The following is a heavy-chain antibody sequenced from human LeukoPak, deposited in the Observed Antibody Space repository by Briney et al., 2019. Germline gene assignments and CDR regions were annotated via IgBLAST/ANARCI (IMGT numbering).Heavy chain of an antibody. CDR1: GFTFGSYW. J-gene: IGHJ4*02. D-gene: IGHD3-10*01. CDR3: ARGAYLAYYFDY. Sequence: GGSLRLSCAASGFTFGSYWMHWVRQAPGKGLVWVSRKSDGSSISYADSVKGRFTISRDNAKNTLYLQMNSLRAEDTAVYYCARGAYLAYYFDYWGQGSLVSVSS. CDR2: KSDGSSI. V-gene: IGHV3-74*01.